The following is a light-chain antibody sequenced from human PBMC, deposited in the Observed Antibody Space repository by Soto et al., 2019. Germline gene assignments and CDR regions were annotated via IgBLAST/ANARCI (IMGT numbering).Light chain of an antibody. CDR3: SSYTSDNTLV. CDR2: EVS. V-gene: IGLV2-14*01. CDR1: SSDVAGYNY. J-gene: IGLJ3*02. Sequence: QSVLTQPASVSGSPGQSITISCTGTSSDVAGYNYVSWYQHHPGKAPKLLIYEVSDRPSGVSTRFSGSKSGNTASLTISGLRPEDEANYYCSSYTSDNTLVFGEGTKLTVL.